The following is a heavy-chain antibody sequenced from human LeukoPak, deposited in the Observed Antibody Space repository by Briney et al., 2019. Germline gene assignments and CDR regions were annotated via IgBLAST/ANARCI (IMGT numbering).Heavy chain of an antibody. D-gene: IGHD6-19*01. CDR3: ASSLGYSSGWYAFDI. CDR2: ISSSSSTI. J-gene: IGHJ3*02. Sequence: GGSLRLSCAASGFTFSSYSMNWVRQAPGKGLEWVSYISSSSSTIYYADSVKGRFTISRDNAKNSLYLQMNSLRVEDTAVYYCASSLGYSSGWYAFDIWGQGTMVTVSS. V-gene: IGHV3-48*01. CDR1: GFTFSSYS.